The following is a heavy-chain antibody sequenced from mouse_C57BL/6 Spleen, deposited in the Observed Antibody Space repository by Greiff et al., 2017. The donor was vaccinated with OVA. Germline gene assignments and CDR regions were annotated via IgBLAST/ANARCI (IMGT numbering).Heavy chain of an antibody. CDR1: GYAFSSYW. J-gene: IGHJ4*01. Sequence: QVQLQQSGAELVKPGASVKISCKASGYAFSSYWMHWVKQRPGQGLEWIGQIYPGDGDTNYNGKFKGKATLTADKSSSTAYMQLSSLTSEDSAVYVCARFSNYYAMDYWGQGTSVTVSS. V-gene: IGHV1-80*01. D-gene: IGHD2-5*01. CDR3: ARFSNYYAMDY. CDR2: IYPGDGDT.